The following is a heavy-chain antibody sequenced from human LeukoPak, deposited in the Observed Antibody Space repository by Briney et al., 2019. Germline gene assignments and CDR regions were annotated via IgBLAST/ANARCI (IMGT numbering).Heavy chain of an antibody. CDR3: ARAPRGANFDY. D-gene: IGHD3-16*01. V-gene: IGHV4-61*02. CDR2: IYTSGST. Sequence: SETLSLTCTVSGGSISSGSYYWSWIRQPAGKGLEWIGRIYTSGSTNYNPSLKSRVTISVDTSKNQFSLKLSSVTAADTAVYYCARAPRGANFDYWGQGTLVTVSS. J-gene: IGHJ4*02. CDR1: GGSISSGSYY.